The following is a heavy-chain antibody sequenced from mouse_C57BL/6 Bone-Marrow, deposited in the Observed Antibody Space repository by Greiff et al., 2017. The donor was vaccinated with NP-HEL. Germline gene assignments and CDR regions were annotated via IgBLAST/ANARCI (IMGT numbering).Heavy chain of an antibody. D-gene: IGHD2-12*01. Sequence: VQLQQSGAELARPGASVKLSCKASGYTFTSYTMHWVKQRPGQGLEWIGYINPSSGYTKYNQKFKDKATLTADKSSSTAYMQLSSLTSEDSAVYECAGSLRRGKAMDYGGQGTSVTVSS. CDR1: GYTFTSYT. V-gene: IGHV1-4*01. J-gene: IGHJ4*01. CDR2: INPSSGYT. CDR3: AGSLRRGKAMDY.